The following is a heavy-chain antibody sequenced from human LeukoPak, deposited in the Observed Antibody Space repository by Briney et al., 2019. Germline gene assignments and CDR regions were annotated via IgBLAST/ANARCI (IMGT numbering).Heavy chain of an antibody. Sequence: SETLSLTCIVAGGSISSYYWSWIGQPAGKGLEWIGRIYTIGSTNYHPTLKSPVTMSVDTSKNQFSLKLSSVTAADTAVYYCATDDYVEGFVGYMDVWGKGTTVTISS. CDR1: GGSISSYY. J-gene: IGHJ6*03. D-gene: IGHD4-17*01. CDR3: ATDDYVEGFVGYMDV. V-gene: IGHV4-4*07. CDR2: IYTIGST.